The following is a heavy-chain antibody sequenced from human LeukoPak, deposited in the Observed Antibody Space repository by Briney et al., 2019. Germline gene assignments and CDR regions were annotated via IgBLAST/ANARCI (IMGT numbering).Heavy chain of an antibody. J-gene: IGHJ4*02. V-gene: IGHV4-39*01. CDR3: ARDGYTNGSFDY. CDR2: IYYSGST. Sequence: SETLSLTCSVSGDSISSSSYFWGWIRQPPGKGLEWIGSIYYSGSTYSNPSLKSRVTISVDTPKSQFSLKLRSVTAADTAVYYCARDGYTNGSFDYGGQGTL. CDR1: GDSISSSSYF. D-gene: IGHD5-18*01.